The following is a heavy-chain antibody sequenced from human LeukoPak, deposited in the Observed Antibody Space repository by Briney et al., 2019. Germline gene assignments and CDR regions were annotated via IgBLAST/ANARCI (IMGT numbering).Heavy chain of an antibody. CDR3: ARDRGITIFGVVRNAFDI. CDR2: INPNSGGT. V-gene: IGHV1-2*02. Sequence: GASVKVSCKASGYTFTDYHMHWVRQAPGQGLEWMGWINPNSGGTNYAQKFQGRVTLTRDTSITTAYMELSSLRSDDTAVYYCARDRGITIFGVVRNAFDIWGQGTMVTVSS. D-gene: IGHD3-3*01. CDR1: GYTFTDYH. J-gene: IGHJ3*02.